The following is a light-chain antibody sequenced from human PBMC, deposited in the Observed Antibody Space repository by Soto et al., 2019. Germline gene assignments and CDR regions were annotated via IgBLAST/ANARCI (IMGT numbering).Light chain of an antibody. CDR1: QVVSRGY. Sequence: EIVLTQSPGTLSLSPGERSTLSCMASQVVSRGYLAWYHQKPGRAPRLLIYGVSSRATGISDRFSGSGSGTDFTLTISRLEPEDFGIYYCQQYGNSPPITFGPGTRLEIK. CDR3: QQYGNSPPIT. CDR2: GVS. V-gene: IGKV3-20*01. J-gene: IGKJ5*01.